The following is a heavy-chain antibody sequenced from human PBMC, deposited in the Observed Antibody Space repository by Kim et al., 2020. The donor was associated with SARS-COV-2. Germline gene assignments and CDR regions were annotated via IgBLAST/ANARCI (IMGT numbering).Heavy chain of an antibody. CDR2: INAGNGNT. CDR3: ARGKSPSGYYRPAPFDY. D-gene: IGHD3-22*01. CDR1: GYTFTSYA. J-gene: IGHJ4*02. Sequence: ASVKVSCKASGYTFTSYAMHWVRQAPGQRLEWMGWINAGNGNTKYSQKFQGRVTITRDTSASTAYMELSSLRSEDTAVYYCARGKSPSGYYRPAPFDYWGQGTLVTVSS. V-gene: IGHV1-3*01.